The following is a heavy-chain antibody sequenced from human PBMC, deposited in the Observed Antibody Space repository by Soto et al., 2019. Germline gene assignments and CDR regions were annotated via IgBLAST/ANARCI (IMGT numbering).Heavy chain of an antibody. D-gene: IGHD3-22*01. J-gene: IGHJ4*02. CDR3: ARRLKFYDSIGYYSDY. Sequence: GGSLRLSCAASGFTFSSYTMNWVRQAPGKGLEWVSSISSSSSYIYYADSVKGRYTISRDKAKNSLYLQMNSLRAEDTAVYYCARRLKFYDSIGYYSDYWGQGTLVTVAS. CDR1: GFTFSSYT. CDR2: ISSSSSYI. V-gene: IGHV3-21*01.